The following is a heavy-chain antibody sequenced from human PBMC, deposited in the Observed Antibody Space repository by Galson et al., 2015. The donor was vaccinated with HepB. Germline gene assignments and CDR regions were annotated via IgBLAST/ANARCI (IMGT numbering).Heavy chain of an antibody. D-gene: IGHD6-19*01. J-gene: IGHJ4*02. CDR1: GFTFSSYS. CDR2: ISSSSSTI. Sequence: SLRLSCAASGFTFSSYSMNWVRQAPGKGLEWVSYISSSSSTIYYADSVKGRFTISRDNAKNSLYLQMNSLRAEDTAVYYCARDSGWYLDHFDYWGQGTLVTVSS. V-gene: IGHV3-48*01. CDR3: ARDSGWYLDHFDY.